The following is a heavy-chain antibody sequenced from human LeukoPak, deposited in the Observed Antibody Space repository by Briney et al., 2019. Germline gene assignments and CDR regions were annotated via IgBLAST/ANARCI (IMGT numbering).Heavy chain of an antibody. Sequence: SETLSLTCTVSGGSISTYYWSWIRQPPGKGLEWIGYIYYSGTTNYNPSLKGRATISVDTSTNQFSLKVSSVTAADTAAYYCARSLGAAPYFDFWGQGTLVTVSS. J-gene: IGHJ4*02. V-gene: IGHV4-59*01. CDR2: IYYSGTT. CDR1: GGSISTYY. D-gene: IGHD1-26*01. CDR3: ARSLGAAPYFDF.